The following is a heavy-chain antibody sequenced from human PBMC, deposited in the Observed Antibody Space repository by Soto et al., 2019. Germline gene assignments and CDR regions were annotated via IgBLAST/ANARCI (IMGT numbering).Heavy chain of an antibody. CDR1: GGSISSNIYY. D-gene: IGHD4-17*01. V-gene: IGHV4-39*01. Sequence: QVQLQESGPGLVWPSETLSLTCTVSGGSISSNIYYWGWIRQPPGKGLEWIGSIYYTGNTFYNPSLKSRVTLSVDTSETQFSLRLSSVTAADTAVYYWARHSHEDHGDPNWFDPWGQGTLVTVSS. CDR3: ARHSHEDHGDPNWFDP. CDR2: IYYTGNT. J-gene: IGHJ5*02.